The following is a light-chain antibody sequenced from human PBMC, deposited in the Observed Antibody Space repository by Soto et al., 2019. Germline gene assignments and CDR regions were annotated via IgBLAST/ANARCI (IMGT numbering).Light chain of an antibody. J-gene: IGKJ1*01. V-gene: IGKV3-20*01. CDR2: GAS. Sequence: EIVLTQSPGTLSLSPGERATLSCRASQSVSSNYLAWYQQKPGQAPRFLIYGASSRASGIPDRFSGSGSGTYFTPTISSLEHEDFAAYYCRQQSSLPPGTFGQGTKVEIK. CDR3: RQQSSLPPGT. CDR1: QSVSSNY.